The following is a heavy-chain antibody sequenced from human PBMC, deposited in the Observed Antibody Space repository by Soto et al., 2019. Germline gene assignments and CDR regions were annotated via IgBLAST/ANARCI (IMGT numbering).Heavy chain of an antibody. V-gene: IGHV3-15*07. J-gene: IGHJ4*02. CDR1: GFSFNNAW. Sequence: GGSLRLSCAASGFSFNNAWMNWVRQAPGKGLEWVGRIRSKIDGGTTDYAAPVKGRFTISRDDSKNTLYLQMNSLKTEDTAVYYCTAHVVVAATVDCWGQGT. D-gene: IGHD2-15*01. CDR3: TAHVVVAATVDC. CDR2: IRSKIDGGTT.